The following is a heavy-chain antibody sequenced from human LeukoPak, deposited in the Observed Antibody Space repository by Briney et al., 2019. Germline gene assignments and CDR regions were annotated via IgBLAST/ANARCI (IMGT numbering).Heavy chain of an antibody. J-gene: IGHJ4*02. V-gene: IGHV1-8*01. CDR2: IIPNSGNT. D-gene: IGHD3-16*01. CDR3: ARFRWGWGSPDFDY. Sequence: GASVKVSCKASGYTFTSYDINWVRQAPGQGLEWMGWIIPNSGNTGYTQKFQGRVTMTSDNSISTAYMELSSLTSEDTAVYYCARFRWGWGSPDFDYWGQGTLVTLSS. CDR1: GYTFTSYD.